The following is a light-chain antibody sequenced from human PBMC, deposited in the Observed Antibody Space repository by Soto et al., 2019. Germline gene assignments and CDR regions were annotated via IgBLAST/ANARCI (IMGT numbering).Light chain of an antibody. CDR2: RAS. J-gene: IGKJ1*01. CDR1: QDIGTW. CDR3: QQYHIYSWT. V-gene: IGKV1-5*03. Sequence: DIQMTQSPSTLSASVGDRVTITCRASQDIGTWLAWYQQKPEKAPKVLIYRASHLESGVPSRFSASGSRTEVSLTINSLQADDFAPHYCQQYHIYSWTFGQGTKVEIK.